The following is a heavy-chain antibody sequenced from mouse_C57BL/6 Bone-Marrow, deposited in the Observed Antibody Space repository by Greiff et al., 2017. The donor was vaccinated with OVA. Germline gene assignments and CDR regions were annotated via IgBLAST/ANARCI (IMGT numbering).Heavy chain of an antibody. V-gene: IGHV1-22*01. D-gene: IGHD1-1*01. CDR1: GYTFTDYN. J-gene: IGHJ2*01. Sequence: VQLQQSGPELVKPGASVKMSCKASGYTFTDYNMHWVKQSHGKSLEWIGYINPNNGGTSYNQKFKGKATLTVNKSSSTAYMELRSLTSEDSAVYYCAREDYGSSLFDYWGQGTTLTVSS. CDR2: INPNNGGT. CDR3: AREDYGSSLFDY.